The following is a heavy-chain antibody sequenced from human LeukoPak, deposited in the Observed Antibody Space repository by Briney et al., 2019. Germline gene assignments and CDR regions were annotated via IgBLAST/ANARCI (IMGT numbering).Heavy chain of an antibody. CDR1: GLTLSNVW. V-gene: IGHV3-15*07. CDR3: TQGSGQYYDY. J-gene: IGHJ4*02. D-gene: IGHD3-22*01. CDR2: IKSKTAGGTT. Sequence: GGSLRLPCAVSGLTLSNVWMNWVRQAPGKGLEWVGRIKSKTAGGTTDFAAPVKGRFTISRDDSKNTLYLQMNSLTSEDTAVYYCTQGSGQYYDYWGQGTLVTVSS.